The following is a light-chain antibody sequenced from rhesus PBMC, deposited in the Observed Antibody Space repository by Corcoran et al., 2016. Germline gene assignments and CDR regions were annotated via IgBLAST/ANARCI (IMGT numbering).Light chain of an antibody. CDR2: WAS. J-gene: IGKJ2*01. Sequence: DIVMTQSPDSLAVSLGERVTINCKSSQSLLYSSNNKNYLAWYQQKPGQAPKLLIDWASTRESGVPNRVSGSGSGTDFTRTISGLQAEDVAVYYWQQYYSSPYSFGQGTKVEIK. V-gene: IGKV4-1*01. CDR3: QQYYSSPYS. CDR1: QSLLYSSNNKNY.